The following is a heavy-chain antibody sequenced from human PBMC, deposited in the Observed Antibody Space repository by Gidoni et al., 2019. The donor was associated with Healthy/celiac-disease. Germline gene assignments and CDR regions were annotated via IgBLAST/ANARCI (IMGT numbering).Heavy chain of an antibody. J-gene: IGHJ6*02. V-gene: IGHV3-7*03. CDR3: ARFGRTYYFAMDV. CDR1: EYTFSTYW. Sequence: EVQLVESGGGLVQPGGSLRLSCAASEYTFSTYWMSWVRQAPGKGLEWVANIKQDESEKNYADSVRGRFTISRDNAKNSLYLQMNSLRAEDTAVYYCARFGRTYYFAMDVWGQGTTVTVSS. CDR2: IKQDESEK. D-gene: IGHD2-15*01.